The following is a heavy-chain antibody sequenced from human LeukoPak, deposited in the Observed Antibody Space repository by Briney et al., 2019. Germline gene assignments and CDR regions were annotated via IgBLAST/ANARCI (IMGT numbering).Heavy chain of an antibody. CDR2: SRNKVNSYTT. Sequence: GRSLRLACAASAFTLSDHFMGWVRQAPGKGLEWVGRSRNKVNSYTTEYAASGKGRFTISRDDSNNSLYLQMNSLKTEDTAVYFCVAMLRGVGYWGQGTLVTVSS. J-gene: IGHJ4*02. CDR3: VAMLRGVGY. D-gene: IGHD3-10*01. CDR1: AFTLSDHF. V-gene: IGHV3-72*01.